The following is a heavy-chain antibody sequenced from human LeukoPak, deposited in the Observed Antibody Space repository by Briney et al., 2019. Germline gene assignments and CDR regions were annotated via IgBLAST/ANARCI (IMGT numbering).Heavy chain of an antibody. CDR2: IHYSGAT. J-gene: IGHJ6*03. CDR1: GASMSGYY. Sequence: SETLSLTCSVSGASMSGYYWSWVRQSPGGGSDWIGSIHYSGATNYNPSVETRVTVSVDSAKTQFSLRLSSVTAADTAVYYCARGTQDYTNYRRYYYYMDVWGKGTPVTVSS. D-gene: IGHD4-11*01. V-gene: IGHV4-59*13. CDR3: ARGTQDYTNYRRYYYYMDV.